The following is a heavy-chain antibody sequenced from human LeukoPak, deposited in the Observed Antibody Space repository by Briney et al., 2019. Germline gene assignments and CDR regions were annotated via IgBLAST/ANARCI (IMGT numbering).Heavy chain of an antibody. V-gene: IGHV3-21*01. CDR2: ISSSSSSYI. CDR1: GFTFNIYN. Sequence: PGGSLRLSCAASGFTFNIYNMNWVRQAPGKGLEWVSSISSSSSSYIYYADSVKGRFTISRDNAKNSLYLQMNSLRAEDTAVYYCAELGITMIGGVWGKGTTVTISS. CDR3: AELGITMIGGV. D-gene: IGHD3-10*02. J-gene: IGHJ6*04.